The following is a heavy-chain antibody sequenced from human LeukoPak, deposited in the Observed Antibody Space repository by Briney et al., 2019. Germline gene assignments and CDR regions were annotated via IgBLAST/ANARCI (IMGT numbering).Heavy chain of an antibody. CDR2: INTDGSST. Sequence: GGSLRLSCAASGFTFSSYWMHWVRQAPGKGLVWVSRINTDGSSTSYADSVKGRFTISRDNAKNTLYLQMNSLRAEDTAVYYCARPQPIHDYSIHPGFDYWGQGTLVTVSS. J-gene: IGHJ4*02. V-gene: IGHV3-74*01. D-gene: IGHD4-11*01. CDR1: GFTFSSYW. CDR3: ARPQPIHDYSIHPGFDY.